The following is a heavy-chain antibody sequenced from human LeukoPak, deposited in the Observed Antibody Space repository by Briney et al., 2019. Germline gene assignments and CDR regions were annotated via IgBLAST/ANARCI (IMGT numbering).Heavy chain of an antibody. D-gene: IGHD5-18*01. CDR3: ARVSVDGYEFDY. CDR1: GFTFSSYA. V-gene: IGHV3-30*04. J-gene: IGHJ4*02. Sequence: GRSLRLSCAASGFTFSSYAMHWVRQAPGKGLEWVAVISYDGSNKYYADSVKGRFTISRDNSKNTLYLQMNSLRAEDTAVYYCARVSVDGYEFDYWGQGTLVTVSS. CDR2: ISYDGSNK.